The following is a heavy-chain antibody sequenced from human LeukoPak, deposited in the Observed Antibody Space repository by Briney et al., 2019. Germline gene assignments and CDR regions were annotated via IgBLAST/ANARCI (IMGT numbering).Heavy chain of an antibody. CDR2: IYHSGST. CDR1: GYSISSGYY. V-gene: IGHV4-38-2*01. J-gene: IGHJ4*02. D-gene: IGHD2-2*01. Sequence: SETLSLTCAVSGYSISSGYYWGWIRQPPGKGLEWIGTIYHSGSTYYNPSLKSRVTISVDTSKNQFSLKLTSVTAADTAVYYCARVRAYCSSTICYRYYFDYWGQGTLVTVSS. CDR3: ARVRAYCSSTICYRYYFDY.